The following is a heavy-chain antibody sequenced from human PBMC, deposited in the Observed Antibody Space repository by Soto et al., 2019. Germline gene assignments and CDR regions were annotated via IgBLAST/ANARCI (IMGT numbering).Heavy chain of an antibody. V-gene: IGHV4-39*07. J-gene: IGHJ6*02. D-gene: IGHD4-17*01. CDR3: ARAHYGDYGYGMDV. CDR1: GGSFSSSSYY. Sequence: SETLSLTCTVSGGSFSSSSYYWGWIRQPPGKGLEWIGYIYYSGSTYYNPSLKSRVTISVDTSKNQFSLKLSSVTAADTAVYYCARAHYGDYGYGMDVWGQGTTVTVSS. CDR2: IYYSGST.